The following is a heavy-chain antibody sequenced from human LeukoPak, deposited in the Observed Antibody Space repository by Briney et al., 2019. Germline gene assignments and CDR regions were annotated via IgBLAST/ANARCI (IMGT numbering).Heavy chain of an antibody. CDR1: GGSISSGGYS. D-gene: IGHD5-18*01. CDR2: IYYSGST. V-gene: IGHV4-30-4*07. CDR3: ARQASIGAAMVYDY. Sequence: PSETLSLTCAVSGGSISSGGYSWSWIRQPPGKGLERIGYIYYSGSTYYNPSLKSRVTISVDTSKNQFSLKLSSVTAADTAVYYCARQASIGAAMVYDYWGQGTLVTVSS. J-gene: IGHJ4*02.